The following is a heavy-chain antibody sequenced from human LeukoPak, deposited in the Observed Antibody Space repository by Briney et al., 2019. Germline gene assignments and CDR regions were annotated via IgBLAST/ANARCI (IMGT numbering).Heavy chain of an antibody. CDR3: ARDLGQYYDTSDNWFDP. Sequence: GGSLRLSCAASGFTFSSYALHWVRQAPGKGLEWVAVISYDGSNKYYVDSVKGRFTISRDNSKNTLYLQMNSLRAEDTAVYYCARDLGQYYDTSDNWFDPWGQGTLVTVSS. CDR2: ISYDGSNK. V-gene: IGHV3-30*04. D-gene: IGHD3-22*01. J-gene: IGHJ5*02. CDR1: GFTFSSYA.